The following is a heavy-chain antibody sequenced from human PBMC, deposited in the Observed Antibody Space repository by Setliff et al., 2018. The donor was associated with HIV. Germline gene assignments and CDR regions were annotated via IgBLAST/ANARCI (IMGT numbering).Heavy chain of an antibody. CDR1: GVSINRTDHY. D-gene: IGHD2-21*01. J-gene: IGHJ5*02. Sequence: PSETLSLTCSVSGVSINRTDHYWGWIRQSPGKRLEWIGSVSQSGSTYYNPSLKSRITISVDRSKNLFSLKLTSVTAADQGVYYCARVPVAGANWFDPWGLGTLVT. CDR2: VSQSGST. V-gene: IGHV4-39*01. CDR3: ARVPVAGANWFDP.